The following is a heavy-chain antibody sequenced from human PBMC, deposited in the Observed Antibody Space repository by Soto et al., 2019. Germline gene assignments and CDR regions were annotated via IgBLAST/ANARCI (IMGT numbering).Heavy chain of an antibody. Sequence: SETLSLTCTGSGGSISSYYWSWIRQPPGKGLEWIGYIYYSRSTNYNPSLKSRVTISVDTSKNQFSLKLSSVTAADTAVYYCARQGRGYSYGYLAYWGQGTLVTVSS. J-gene: IGHJ4*02. CDR1: GGSISSYY. CDR2: IYYSRST. CDR3: ARQGRGYSYGYLAY. V-gene: IGHV4-59*08. D-gene: IGHD5-18*01.